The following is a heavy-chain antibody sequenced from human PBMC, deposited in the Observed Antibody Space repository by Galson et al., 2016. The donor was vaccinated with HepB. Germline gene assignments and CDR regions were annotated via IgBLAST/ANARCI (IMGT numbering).Heavy chain of an antibody. J-gene: IGHJ4*02. Sequence: SLRLSCAASGFTFDDYTMHWVRQAPGKGLEWASLISWDGGSTYFADSVKGRFTISRDNCKNSLYLQMNSLRAEDTALYYCAKTGYSYGAFDYWGQGTLVTVSS. D-gene: IGHD5-18*01. CDR2: ISWDGGST. V-gene: IGHV3-43*01. CDR1: GFTFDDYT. CDR3: AKTGYSYGAFDY.